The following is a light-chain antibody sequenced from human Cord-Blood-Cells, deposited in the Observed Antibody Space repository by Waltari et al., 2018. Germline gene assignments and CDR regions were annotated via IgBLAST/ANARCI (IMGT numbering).Light chain of an antibody. CDR3: AAWDDSLSGRV. J-gene: IGLJ2*01. V-gene: IGLV1-47*01. CDR1: SSNIGSNY. CDR2: RNT. Sequence: QSVLTQPPSASGTPGQRVTISCSGSSSNIGSNYVYRYQQLPGTAPKLLFYRNTRRPSEVPDRFSGSKSGTSTSLAISGLRSEDEADYYCAAWDDSLSGRVCGGGTKLTVL.